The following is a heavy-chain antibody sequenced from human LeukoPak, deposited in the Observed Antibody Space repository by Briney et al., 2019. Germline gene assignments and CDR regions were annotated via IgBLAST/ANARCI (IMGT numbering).Heavy chain of an antibody. Sequence: ASVTVSFKASGYTFTSYGISWVRQAPGQGLEWMGWISAYNGNTNYAQKLQGRVTMTTDTSTSTAYMELRSLRSDDTAVYYCARAPKYSSGWYGLFDYWGQGTLVTVSS. CDR2: ISAYNGNT. CDR1: GYTFTSYG. J-gene: IGHJ4*02. D-gene: IGHD6-19*01. CDR3: ARAPKYSSGWYGLFDY. V-gene: IGHV1-18*01.